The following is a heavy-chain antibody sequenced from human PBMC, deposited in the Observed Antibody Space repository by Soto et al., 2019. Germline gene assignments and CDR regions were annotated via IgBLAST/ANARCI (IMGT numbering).Heavy chain of an antibody. J-gene: IGHJ3*02. V-gene: IGHV3-73*01. D-gene: IGHD3-3*01. CDR2: IRSKANSYAT. CDR3: TRPFYDFWSGSPETFDI. Sequence: GGSLRLSCAASGFTFSGSAMHWVRQASGKGLEWVGRIRSKANSYATAYAASVKGRFTISRDDSKNTAYLQMNSLKTEDTAVYYCTRPFYDFWSGSPETFDIWGQGTMVTVS. CDR1: GFTFSGSA.